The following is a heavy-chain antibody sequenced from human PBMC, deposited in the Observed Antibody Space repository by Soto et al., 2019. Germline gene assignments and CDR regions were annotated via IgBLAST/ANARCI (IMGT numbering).Heavy chain of an antibody. CDR1: GGSFSGYY. Sequence: SETLSLTCAVYGGSFSGYYWSWIRQPPGKGLEWIGEINHSGSTNYNPSLKSRVTISVDTSKNQFSLKLSSVTAADTAVYYCARVPYYYDSSGPLDYRGQGTLVTV. CDR2: INHSGST. D-gene: IGHD3-22*01. J-gene: IGHJ4*02. V-gene: IGHV4-34*01. CDR3: ARVPYYYDSSGPLDY.